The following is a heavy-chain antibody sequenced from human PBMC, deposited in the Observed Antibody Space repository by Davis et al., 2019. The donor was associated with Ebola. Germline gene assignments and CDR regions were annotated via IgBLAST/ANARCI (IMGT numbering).Heavy chain of an antibody. CDR3: AKSPAVTMIVVVMAGYYFDY. CDR1: GFTFSSYA. V-gene: IGHV3-23*01. D-gene: IGHD3-22*01. CDR2: ISGSGGST. Sequence: GESLKISCAASGFTFSSYAMSWVRQAPGKGLEWVSAISGSGGSTYYADSVKGRFTISRDNSKNTLYLQMNSLRAEDTAVYYCAKSPAVTMIVVVMAGYYFDYWGQGTLVTVSS. J-gene: IGHJ4*02.